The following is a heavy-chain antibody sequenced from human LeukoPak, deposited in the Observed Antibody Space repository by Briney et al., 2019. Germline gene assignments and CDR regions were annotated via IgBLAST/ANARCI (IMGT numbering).Heavy chain of an antibody. Sequence: GGSLILSCVGSGFTFSVHWVRQVPGKAPEWLTFIRHDGTDQHYADSVRGRFTISRDNSKNTVYLQMNSLRPEDTALYYCAKDGNWESVSWGQGTLVTVSS. CDR3: AKDGNWESVS. J-gene: IGHJ5*02. V-gene: IGHV3-30*02. CDR2: IRHDGTDQ. D-gene: IGHD7-27*01. CDR1: GFTFS.